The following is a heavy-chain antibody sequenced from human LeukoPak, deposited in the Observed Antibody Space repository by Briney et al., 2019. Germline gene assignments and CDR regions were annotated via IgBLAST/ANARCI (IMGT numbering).Heavy chain of an antibody. D-gene: IGHD6-19*01. CDR3: ARDHRSLRSSGWYHRDDY. CDR1: GYTFTSYD. CDR2: MNPNSGNT. J-gene: IGHJ4*02. V-gene: IGHV1-8*01. Sequence: ASVKVSCKASGYTFTSYDINWVRQATGQGLEWMGWMNPNSGNTGYAQKFQGRVTMTTDTSTSTAYMELRSLRSDDTAVYYCARDHRSLRSSGWYHRDDYWGQGTLVTVSS.